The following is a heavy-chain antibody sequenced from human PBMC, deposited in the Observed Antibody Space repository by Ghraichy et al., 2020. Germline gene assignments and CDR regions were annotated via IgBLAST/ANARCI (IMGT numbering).Heavy chain of an antibody. J-gene: IGHJ4*02. D-gene: IGHD1-26*01. V-gene: IGHV3-21*01. CDR1: GFSFSTYS. Sequence: GGSLRLSCAASGFSFSTYSLNLVRQAPGKGLEWVSSINSYKTDIYYADSVKGRFTISRDNAKNSLYLQMNSLRAEDTAVYYCVRSYSGSYTQFDYWGQGTLVTVSS. CDR2: INSYKTDI. CDR3: VRSYSGSYTQFDY.